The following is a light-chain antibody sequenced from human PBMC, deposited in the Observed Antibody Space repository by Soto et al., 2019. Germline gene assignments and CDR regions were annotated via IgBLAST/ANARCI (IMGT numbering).Light chain of an antibody. Sequence: EIVMTQSPATLSVSPGGRSTLSCRAGQSISDTLAWYQQKPGQAPRLLIHGASTRATGFPARFSGSGSGTEFTLTISSLQSEDFAVYYCQQYNNWPLTFGGGTKVDIK. CDR3: QQYNNWPLT. J-gene: IGKJ4*01. CDR2: GAS. CDR1: QSISDT. V-gene: IGKV3-15*01.